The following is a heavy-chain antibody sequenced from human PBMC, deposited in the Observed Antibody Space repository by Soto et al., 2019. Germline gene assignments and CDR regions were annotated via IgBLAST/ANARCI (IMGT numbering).Heavy chain of an antibody. CDR3: ARDKITGLFDY. Sequence: QVQLQQWGAGLLKPSEPLSLTCAVYGGSFSGYYWTWIRQPPGTGLEWNGEINHSGSTNYNPSLKSRVTISVDTSKNQFSLKLTSVTAADTAVYYCARDKITGLFDYWGQGTLVTVSS. D-gene: IGHD2-8*02. V-gene: IGHV4-34*01. CDR1: GGSFSGYY. CDR2: INHSGST. J-gene: IGHJ4*02.